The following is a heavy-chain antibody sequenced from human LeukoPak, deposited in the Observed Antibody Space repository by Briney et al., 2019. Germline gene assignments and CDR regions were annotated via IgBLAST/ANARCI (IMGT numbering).Heavy chain of an antibody. CDR3: AKRGVVIRVFLVGFHKEAYYFDS. Sequence: PGGSLRLSCAVSGITLSNYGMSGVRQAPGKGLGWVAGLSGSGGGPNYADSVQGRFTISRDNPKNTLYLQMNSLRAEDTAVYFCAKRGVVIRVFLVGFHKEAYYFDSWGQGALVTVSS. D-gene: IGHD3-10*01. CDR1: GITLSNYG. J-gene: IGHJ4*02. V-gene: IGHV3-23*01. CDR2: LSGSGGGP.